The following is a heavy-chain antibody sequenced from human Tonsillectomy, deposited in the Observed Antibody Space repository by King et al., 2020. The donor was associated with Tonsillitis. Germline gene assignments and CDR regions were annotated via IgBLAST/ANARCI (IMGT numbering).Heavy chain of an antibody. CDR1: GYTFTSYG. V-gene: IGHV1-18*01. Sequence: QLVQSGAEVKKPGASVKVSCKASGYTFTSYGISWVRQAPGQGLEWMGWISAYNGDTNYAQKLQGRVTMTTDTSTSTAYMELRSLRSDDTAVYYCTGDREDGHSTYPYYGMDVWGQGTTVTASS. CDR3: TGDREDGHSTYPYYGMDV. J-gene: IGHJ6*02. D-gene: IGHD4-11*01. CDR2: ISAYNGDT.